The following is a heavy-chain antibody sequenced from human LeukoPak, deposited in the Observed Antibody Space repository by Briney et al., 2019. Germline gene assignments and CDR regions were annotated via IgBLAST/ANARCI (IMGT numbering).Heavy chain of an antibody. J-gene: IGHJ4*02. V-gene: IGHV3-30-3*01. CDR1: GFTFSVYT. CDR2: MSSDGSNK. Sequence: GSLRLSCAASGFTFSVYTIHWVRQAPGKGLEWVAVMSSDGSNKYYADSVKGRFTISRDNSRNTMYLQMNSLRAEDTAVYYCARDDKYGYWGQGTLVTVSS. CDR3: ARDDKYGY. D-gene: IGHD2-2*01.